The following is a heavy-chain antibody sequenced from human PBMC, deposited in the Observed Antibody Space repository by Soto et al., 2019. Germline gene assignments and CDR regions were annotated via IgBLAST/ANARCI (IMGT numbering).Heavy chain of an antibody. J-gene: IGHJ6*02. D-gene: IGHD5-12*01. V-gene: IGHV1-69*06. CDR2: IIPIFGTA. Sequence: QVQLVQSGAEVKKPGSSVKVSCKASGGTFSSYAISWVRQAPGQGLEWMGGIIPIFGTANYAQQFQGRVTITADKSTSTAYMELSSLRSEDTAVYYCAREEPGGVYDYYYYYGMDVWGQGTTVTVSS. CDR3: AREEPGGVYDYYYYYGMDV. CDR1: GGTFSSYA.